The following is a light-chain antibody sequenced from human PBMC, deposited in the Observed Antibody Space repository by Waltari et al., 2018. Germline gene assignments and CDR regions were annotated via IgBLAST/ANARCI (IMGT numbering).Light chain of an antibody. CDR3: GTWDDSLNGPL. Sequence: QSLLTQPPSASETPGQRVTISCSGSNSNIGSNAVHWYQQLPGTAPKLLIYSNNQRTSGVPDRFSGSKSGTSASLAISGLQSEDEADYYCGTWDDSLNGPLFGGGSKVTVL. J-gene: IGLJ2*01. CDR1: NSNIGSNA. V-gene: IGLV1-44*01. CDR2: SNN.